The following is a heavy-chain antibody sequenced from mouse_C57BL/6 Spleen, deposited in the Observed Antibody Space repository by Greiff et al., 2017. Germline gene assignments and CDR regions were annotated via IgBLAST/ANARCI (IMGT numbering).Heavy chain of an antibody. V-gene: IGHV1-59*01. CDR2: IDPSDSYT. CDR1: GYTFTSYW. CDR3: ARDKKGYGSSYESYFGY. J-gene: IGHJ2*01. D-gene: IGHD1-1*01. Sequence: VQLQQSGAELVRPGTSVKLSCKASGYTFTSYWVHWVKQRPGQGLEWIGVIDPSDSYTNYNQKFKGKATLTVDTSSSTAYMQLSSLTSEDSAVYYCARDKKGYGSSYESYFGYGGQGTTLTVSS.